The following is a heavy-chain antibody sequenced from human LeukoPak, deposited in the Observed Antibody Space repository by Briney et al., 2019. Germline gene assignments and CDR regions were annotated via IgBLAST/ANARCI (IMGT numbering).Heavy chain of an antibody. D-gene: IGHD2-2*02. Sequence: GGSLRLSCAASGFTFSSYGMHWVRQAPGKGLGWVAFIRYDGSNKYYADSVKGRFTISRDNSKSTLYLQMNSLRAEDTAVYYCAKALHVVVPAAIWAGVDYWGQGTLVTVSS. V-gene: IGHV3-30*02. CDR2: IRYDGSNK. J-gene: IGHJ4*02. CDR3: AKALHVVVPAAIWAGVDY. CDR1: GFTFSSYG.